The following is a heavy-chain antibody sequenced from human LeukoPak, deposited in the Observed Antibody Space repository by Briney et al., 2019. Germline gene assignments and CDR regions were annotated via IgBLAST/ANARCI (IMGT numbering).Heavy chain of an antibody. D-gene: IGHD2-21*02. V-gene: IGHV4-59*01. CDR2: IYYSGST. Sequence: SETLSLTCTVSGGSISSYYWSWIRQPPGKGLEWIGYIYYSGSTNYNPSLRSRVTISVDTSKNQFSLKLRSVTAADTAVYYCARDRGGYCGGDCYSVFDYWGQGALVTVSS. CDR3: ARDRGGYCGGDCYSVFDY. J-gene: IGHJ4*02. CDR1: GGSISSYY.